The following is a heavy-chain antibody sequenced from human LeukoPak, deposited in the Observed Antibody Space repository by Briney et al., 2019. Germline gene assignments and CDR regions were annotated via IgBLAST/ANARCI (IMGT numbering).Heavy chain of an antibody. Sequence: PGGSLRLSCAASGFTFSSYGMHWVRQAPGKGLEWVAVISYDGSNKYYADSVKGRFTISRDNSKNTLYLQMNSLRAEDTAVYYCARDSGGWLFRYWYFDLWGRGTLVTVSS. J-gene: IGHJ2*01. D-gene: IGHD3-22*01. CDR3: ARDSGGWLFRYWYFDL. CDR2: ISYDGSNK. V-gene: IGHV3-30*03. CDR1: GFTFSSYG.